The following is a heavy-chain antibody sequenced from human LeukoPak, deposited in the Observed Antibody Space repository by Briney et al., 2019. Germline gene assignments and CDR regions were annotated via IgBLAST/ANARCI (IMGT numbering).Heavy chain of an antibody. V-gene: IGHV4-59*10. CDR1: GGSFSGYY. D-gene: IGHD6-6*01. J-gene: IGHJ4*02. CDR2: IYTSGST. Sequence: SETLSLTCAVYGGSFSGYYWSWIRQPAGKGLEWIGRIYTSGSTNYNPSLKSRVTMSVDTSKNQFSLKLSSVTAADTAVYYCAISGSSTRGVDYWGQGTLVTVSS. CDR3: AISGSSTRGVDY.